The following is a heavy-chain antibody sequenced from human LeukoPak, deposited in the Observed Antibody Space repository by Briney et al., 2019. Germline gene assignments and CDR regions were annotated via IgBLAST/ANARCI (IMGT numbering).Heavy chain of an antibody. CDR2: VIPIFGTA. J-gene: IGHJ3*02. V-gene: IGHV1-69*06. CDR3: ARGGRGGYDPRGPDAFDI. Sequence: SVKVSCKASGGTFSSYAISWVRQAPGQGLEWMGGVIPIFGTANYAQKFQGRVTITADKSTSTAYMEMSSLRAEDTAVYYCARGGRGGYDPRGPDAFDIWGQGTMVTVSS. CDR1: GGTFSSYA. D-gene: IGHD5-12*01.